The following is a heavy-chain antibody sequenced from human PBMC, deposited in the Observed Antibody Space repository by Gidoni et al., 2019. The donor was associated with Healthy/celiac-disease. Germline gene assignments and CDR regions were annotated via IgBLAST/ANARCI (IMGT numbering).Heavy chain of an antibody. CDR2: IYSGGST. J-gene: IGHJ6*02. CDR3: ARETRSGIGYGMDV. CDR1: GFTVSSNY. Sequence: EAQLVESGGGLIQPGGSLRLSCAASGFTVSSNYMSWVRQAPGKGLEWVSVIYSGGSTYYADSVKGRFTISRDNSKNTLYLQMNSLRAEDTAVYYCARETRSGIGYGMDVWGQGTTVTVSS. V-gene: IGHV3-53*01. D-gene: IGHD3-10*01.